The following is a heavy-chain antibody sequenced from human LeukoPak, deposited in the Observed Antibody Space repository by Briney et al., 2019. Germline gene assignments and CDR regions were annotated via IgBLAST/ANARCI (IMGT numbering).Heavy chain of an antibody. Sequence: SVKVSCKASGYIFTSYDINWVRQATGQGPEWMGWMNPNSGNTGYAQKFQGRVTMTRNTSISTAYMELSSLRSEDTAVYYCARGPTYGDYYNWFDPWGQGTLVTVSS. CDR1: GYIFTSYD. V-gene: IGHV1-8*01. CDR3: ARGPTYGDYYNWFDP. CDR2: MNPNSGNT. D-gene: IGHD4-17*01. J-gene: IGHJ5*02.